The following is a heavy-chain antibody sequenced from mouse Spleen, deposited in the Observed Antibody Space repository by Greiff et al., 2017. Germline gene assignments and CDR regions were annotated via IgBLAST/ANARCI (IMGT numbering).Heavy chain of an antibody. J-gene: IGHJ2*01. D-gene: IGHD1-2*01. CDR2: IRLKSNNYAT. Sequence: EVKVEESGGGLVQPGGSMKLSCVASGFTFSNYWMNWVRQSPEKGLEWVAEIRLKSNNYATHYAESVKGRFTISRDDSKSSVYLQMHNLRAEDTGIYYCTRDYGYGYWGQGTTLTVSS. CDR1: GFTFSNYW. V-gene: IGHV6-6*02. CDR3: TRDYGYGY.